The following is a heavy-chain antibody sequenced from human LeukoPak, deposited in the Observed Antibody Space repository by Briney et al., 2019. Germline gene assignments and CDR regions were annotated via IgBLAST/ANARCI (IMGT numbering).Heavy chain of an antibody. J-gene: IGHJ4*02. CDR2: MSSNGGTT. D-gene: IGHD6-13*01. Sequence: GGSLRLSCAASGFTFSSYAMHWVRQAPGKGLEYVSAMSSNGGTTDYANSVKGRFTISRDNSKNTLYLQMGSLSVEDTALYYCAKGYSTNWYLFDYWGQGSLVTVSS. CDR3: AKGYSTNWYLFDY. CDR1: GFTFSSYA. V-gene: IGHV3-64*01.